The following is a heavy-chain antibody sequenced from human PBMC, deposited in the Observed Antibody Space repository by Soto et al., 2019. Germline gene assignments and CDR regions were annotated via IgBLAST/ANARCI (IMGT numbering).Heavy chain of an antibody. CDR3: ARDGRQVVPAPDGPASSSDIDV. CDR2: INPSGGST. CDR1: GYTFTSYY. D-gene: IGHD2-2*01. Sequence: ASVKVSCKASGYTFTSYYMHWVRQAPGQGLEWMGIINPSGGSTSYAQKFQGRVTMTRDTSTSTVYMELSSLRSEDTAVYYCARDGRQVVPAPDGPASSSDIDVWGQETT. V-gene: IGHV1-46*03. J-gene: IGHJ6*02.